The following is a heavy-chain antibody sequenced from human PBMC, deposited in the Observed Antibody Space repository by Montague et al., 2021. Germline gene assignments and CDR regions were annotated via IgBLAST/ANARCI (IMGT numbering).Heavy chain of an antibody. J-gene: IGHJ4*02. CDR3: ARARLFNTASD. V-gene: IGHV3-66*01. Sequence: SLRLSCAASGFTVCSDYMSWIRQSPGKGLEWVSITYPGGATYNADSVKGRFTVSRDNSKNTLSLQMDSLRADDTGVYYCARARLFNTASDWGQGTLVTVSS. CDR1: GFTVCSDY. CDR2: TYPGGAT. D-gene: IGHD2-21*02.